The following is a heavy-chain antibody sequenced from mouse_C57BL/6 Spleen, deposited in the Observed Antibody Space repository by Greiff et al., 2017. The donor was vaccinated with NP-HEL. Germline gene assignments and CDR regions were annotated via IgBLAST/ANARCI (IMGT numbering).Heavy chain of an antibody. CDR2: MECGDGDP. D-gene: IGHD2-4*01. V-gene: IGHV1-80*01. CDR1: GYAFSSYW. J-gene: IGHJ2*01. Sequence: QVQLQQSGAGRVKPGASVKISCKASGYAFSSYWMNWVKQRPGKGLEWIGQMECGDGDPNYNGKFKGKATLTADKSSSPAYMQLSSLTSEDSAVYFCARYWDYDAHCFDYWGQGTTLTVSS. CDR3: ARYWDYDAHCFDY.